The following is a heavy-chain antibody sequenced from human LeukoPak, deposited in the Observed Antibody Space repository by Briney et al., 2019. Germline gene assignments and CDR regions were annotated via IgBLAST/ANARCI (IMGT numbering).Heavy chain of an antibody. V-gene: IGHV4-34*01. J-gene: IGHJ4*02. Sequence: SETLSLTCAVYGGSFSGYYWSWIRQPPGKGLEWIGEINHSGSTNYNPSLKSRVTISVDTSKNQFSLKLSSVTAADTAVYYCARGLWFEELFFDYWGQGTLVTVSS. CDR3: ARGLWFEELFFDY. D-gene: IGHD3-10*01. CDR2: INHSGST. CDR1: GGSFSGYY.